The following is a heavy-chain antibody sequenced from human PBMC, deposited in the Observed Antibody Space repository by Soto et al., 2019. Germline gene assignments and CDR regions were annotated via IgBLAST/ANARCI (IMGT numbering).Heavy chain of an antibody. CDR3: ARYIESVTANHFFYYYAIDF. CDR2: VRANNGHT. Sequence: GASVKVSCKASGFTFSSYGLNWVRQAPGQELEWMGWVRANNGHTNSAQNIQGRVSMTTDTTTSTAYMELRGLTFDDTAAYYCARYIESVTANHFFYYYAIDFWGQGTMVTVSS. D-gene: IGHD2-8*01. CDR1: GFTFSSYG. V-gene: IGHV1-18*01. J-gene: IGHJ6*02.